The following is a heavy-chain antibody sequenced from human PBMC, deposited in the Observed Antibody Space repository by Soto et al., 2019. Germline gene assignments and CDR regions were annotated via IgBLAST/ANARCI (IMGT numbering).Heavy chain of an antibody. CDR2: ISSSGSTI. CDR3: ASGPYDYVWGSDPPHFDY. Sequence: QVQLVESGGGLVKPGGSLRLSCAASGFTFSDYYMSWIRQAPGKGLEWVSYISSSGSTIYYADSVKGRFTISRDNAKNALYLQMTSLRAEDTAVYYCASGPYDYVWGSDPPHFDYWGQGTLVTVSS. CDR1: GFTFSDYY. D-gene: IGHD3-16*02. V-gene: IGHV3-11*01. J-gene: IGHJ4*02.